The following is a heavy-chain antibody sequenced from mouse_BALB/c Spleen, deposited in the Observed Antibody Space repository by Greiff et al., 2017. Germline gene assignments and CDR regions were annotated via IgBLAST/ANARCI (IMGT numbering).Heavy chain of an antibody. CDR3: ARVLRNAMDY. J-gene: IGHJ4*01. V-gene: IGHV1-15*01. Sequence: VQLQQSGAELVRPGASVTLSCKASGYTFTDYEMHWVKQTPVHGLEWIGAIDPETGGTAYNQKFKGKATLTADKSSSTAYMELRSLTSEDSAVYYCARVLRNAMDYWGQGTSVTVSS. D-gene: IGHD1-1*01. CDR2: IDPETGGT. CDR1: GYTFTDYE.